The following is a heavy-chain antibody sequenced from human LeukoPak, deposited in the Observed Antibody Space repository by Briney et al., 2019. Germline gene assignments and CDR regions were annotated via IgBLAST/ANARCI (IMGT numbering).Heavy chain of an antibody. CDR2: IGGGGDT. CDR3: AKDKSGSTAYYFDY. J-gene: IGHJ4*02. CDR1: GFTFSTYA. D-gene: IGHD3-10*01. Sequence: PGGSLRLSCAASGFTFSTYAMTWVRQAPGKGLEWVSAIGGGGDTYYAGSVKGRFTISRDNSKNTLYLQMNSLRAEDTAVYYCAKDKSGSTAYYFDYWGQGTLVTVSS. V-gene: IGHV3-23*01.